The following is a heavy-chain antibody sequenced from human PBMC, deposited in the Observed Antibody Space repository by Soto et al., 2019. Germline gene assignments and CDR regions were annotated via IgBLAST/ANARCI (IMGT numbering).Heavy chain of an antibody. CDR2: ISAYNGNT. CDR1: GYTFTSYG. V-gene: IGHV1-18*01. J-gene: IGHJ4*02. CDR3: ASWGGYCSGGSCPIDFDY. Sequence: ASVKVSCKASGYTFTSYGISWVRQAPGQGLEWMGWISAYNGNTNYAQKLQGRVTMTTDTSTSTAYMELRSLRSDDTAVSYCASWGGYCSGGSCPIDFDYWGQGTLVTVS. D-gene: IGHD2-15*01.